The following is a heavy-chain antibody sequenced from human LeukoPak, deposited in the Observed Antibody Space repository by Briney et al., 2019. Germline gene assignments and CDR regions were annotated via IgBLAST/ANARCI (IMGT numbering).Heavy chain of an antibody. CDR1: GGSFSGYY. CDR3: ARLLRGIYGDYFDY. J-gene: IGHJ4*02. D-gene: IGHD4-17*01. V-gene: IGHV4-34*01. Sequence: SETLSLTCAVYGGSFSGYYWSWIRQPPGKGLEWIGEINHSVSTNYNPSLKSRVTISVDTSKNQFSLKLSSVTAADTAVYYCARLLRGIYGDYFDYWGQGTLVTVSS. CDR2: INHSVST.